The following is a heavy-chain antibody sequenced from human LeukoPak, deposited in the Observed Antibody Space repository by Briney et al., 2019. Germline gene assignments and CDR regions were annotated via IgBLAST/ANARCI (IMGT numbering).Heavy chain of an antibody. CDR1: GYTFTSYG. CDR3: ATGATGWTVFDH. CDR2: ISAYNGNT. V-gene: IGHV1-18*01. D-gene: IGHD6-19*01. Sequence: ASVKVSCKASGYTFTSYGISWVRQAPGQGLEWMGWISAYNGNTNYAQKLQGRVTLTRDTSTSTVYMDLNSLRSEDTAVYYCATGATGWTVFDHWGQGTLVTVSS. J-gene: IGHJ4*02.